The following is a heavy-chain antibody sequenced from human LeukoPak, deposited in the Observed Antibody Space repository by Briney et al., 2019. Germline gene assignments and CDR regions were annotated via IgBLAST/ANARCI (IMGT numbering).Heavy chain of an antibody. Sequence: SETLSLTCTVSGYSISSGYYWGWIRQPPGKGLEWIGSIYHSGSTYYNPSLKSRVTISVDTSKNQFSLKLSSVTAADTAVYYCARDPAAGTVGVDYWGQGTLVTVSS. V-gene: IGHV4-38-2*02. CDR2: IYHSGST. CDR1: GYSISSGYY. J-gene: IGHJ4*02. D-gene: IGHD6-13*01. CDR3: ARDPAAGTVGVDY.